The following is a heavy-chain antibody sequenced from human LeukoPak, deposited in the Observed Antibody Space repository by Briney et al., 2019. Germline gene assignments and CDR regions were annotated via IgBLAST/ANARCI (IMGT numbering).Heavy chain of an antibody. CDR1: GGSFSGYY. Sequence: PSETLSLTCAVYGGSFSGYYWSWIRQPPGKGLEWIGEINHSGSTNYNPSLKSRVTISVDTSKNQFSLKLSSVTAADTAVYYCARSMGIFRLVYWGQGTLVTVSS. V-gene: IGHV4-34*01. J-gene: IGHJ4*02. CDR3: ARSMGIFRLVY. CDR2: INHSGST. D-gene: IGHD2-15*01.